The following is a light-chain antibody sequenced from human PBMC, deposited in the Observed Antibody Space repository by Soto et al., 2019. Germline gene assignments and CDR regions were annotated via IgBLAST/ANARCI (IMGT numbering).Light chain of an antibody. CDR3: QQTYSIPRT. J-gene: IGKJ4*01. Sequence: DIQMTQSPSSLSASVGDRVTITCRASQSISTYLNWYQQKPGKAPKLLISAEYSLHSGVPSRFSGSGSGTDFTLTISSLHPEDFATYYCQQTYSIPRTFGGVSNVAIK. CDR1: QSISTY. CDR2: AEY. V-gene: IGKV1-39*01.